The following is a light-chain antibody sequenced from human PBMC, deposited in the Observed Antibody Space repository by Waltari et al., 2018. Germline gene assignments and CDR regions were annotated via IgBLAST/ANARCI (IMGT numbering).Light chain of an antibody. CDR3: NSYSGSSSWV. CDR2: DVS. V-gene: IGLV2-14*01. Sequence: QSALTQPTSVSGSPGQSITISCTGTSRDVGFYNYVSWYQQYPGKVPQLLIYDVSDRPSGVSSRFSGSKSGNTAARTISGRQADDDADYYCNSYSGSSSWVFGGGTKLTVL. J-gene: IGLJ3*02. CDR1: SRDVGFYNY.